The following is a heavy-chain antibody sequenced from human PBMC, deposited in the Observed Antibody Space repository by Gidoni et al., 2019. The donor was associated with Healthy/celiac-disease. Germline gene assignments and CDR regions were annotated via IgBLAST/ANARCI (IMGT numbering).Heavy chain of an antibody. CDR1: GGTFSSYT. Sequence: VKKPGSSVKVACKASGGTFSSYTISWVRQAPGQGLEWMGRIIPILGIANYAQKFQGRVTITADKSTSTAYMELSSLRSEDTAVYYCARARGIAAAGTYYYGMDVWGQGTPVTVSS. CDR2: IIPILGIA. D-gene: IGHD6-13*01. J-gene: IGHJ6*02. CDR3: ARARGIAAAGTYYYGMDV. V-gene: IGHV1-69*02.